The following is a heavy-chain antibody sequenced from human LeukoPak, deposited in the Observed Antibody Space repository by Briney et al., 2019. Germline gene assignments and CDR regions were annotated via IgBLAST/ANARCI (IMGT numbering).Heavy chain of an antibody. CDR2: IYYSGST. Sequence: PSETLSLTCTVSGGSISSSSYYWGWFRQPPGKGLEWVGSIYYSGSTYYTPSLKSRVTISVDTSKNPFSLTLSSVTAADTAVYYCARAPVIGVVIAWLFDYWGQGTLVTVSS. J-gene: IGHJ4*02. V-gene: IGHV4-39*01. CDR3: ARAPVIGVVIAWLFDY. CDR1: GGSISSSSYY. D-gene: IGHD2-21*01.